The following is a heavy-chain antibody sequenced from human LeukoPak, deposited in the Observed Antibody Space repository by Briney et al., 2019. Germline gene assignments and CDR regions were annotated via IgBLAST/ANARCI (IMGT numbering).Heavy chain of an antibody. CDR2: INTNSGAT. V-gene: IGHV1-2*02. J-gene: IGHJ4*02. CDR1: GYTFTGYY. CDR3: ARGSIFGESFDY. Sequence: ASVKVSCKASGYTFTGYYVHWVRQAPGQGLEWMGWINTNSGATNYAQKFQGRVTMTRDTSISTAYMELSRLRSDDTAVYYCARGSIFGESFDYWGQGTLVTVSS. D-gene: IGHD3-3*01.